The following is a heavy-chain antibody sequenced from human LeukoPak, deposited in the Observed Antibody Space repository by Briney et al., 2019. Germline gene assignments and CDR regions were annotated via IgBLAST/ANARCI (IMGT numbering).Heavy chain of an antibody. J-gene: IGHJ4*02. CDR2: ISYDGSNK. CDR1: GFTFSSYG. CDR3: AKDVSYTVTTYFDY. Sequence: GGSLRLSCAASGFTFSSYGVHWVRQAPGKGLEGVAVISYDGSNKYYADSVKGRFTISRDNSKNTLYLQMNSLRAEDTAVYYCAKDVSYTVTTYFDYWGQGTLVTVSS. D-gene: IGHD4-17*01. V-gene: IGHV3-30*18.